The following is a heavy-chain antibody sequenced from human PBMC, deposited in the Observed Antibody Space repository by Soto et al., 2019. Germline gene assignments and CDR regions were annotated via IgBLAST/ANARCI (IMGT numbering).Heavy chain of an antibody. J-gene: IGHJ4*02. D-gene: IGHD4-17*01. CDR2: IYYSGTT. Sequence: WTWIRQHPGRVLEWGGYIYYSGTTYCNPYLRSRVVISVARSTNQLSMKLGSLPAADTAVDYCAREKGYGDDDYWGQGTLGTVSS. CDR3: AREKGYGDDDY. V-gene: IGHV4-31*02.